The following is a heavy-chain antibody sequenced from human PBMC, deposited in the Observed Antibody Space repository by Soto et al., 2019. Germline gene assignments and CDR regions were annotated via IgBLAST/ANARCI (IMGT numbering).Heavy chain of an antibody. V-gene: IGHV3-21*01. Sequence: GGSLRLSCAASGFTFSSYSMNWVRQAPGKGLEWVSSISSSSSYIYYADSVKGRFTISRDNAKNSLYLQMNSLRAEETAVYYCARNPSYSSSWYYYYYYMDVWGKGTTVTVSS. CDR1: GFTFSSYS. CDR2: ISSSSSYI. J-gene: IGHJ6*03. D-gene: IGHD6-13*01. CDR3: ARNPSYSSSWYYYYYYMDV.